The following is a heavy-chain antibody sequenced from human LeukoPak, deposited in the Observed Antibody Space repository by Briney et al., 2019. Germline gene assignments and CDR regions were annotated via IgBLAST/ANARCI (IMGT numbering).Heavy chain of an antibody. Sequence: PSETLSLTCTVPGGSISSYYWTWIRQPVGKGLEWIGRIYTSGNTGYNPSLKSRVTMSVATSKNQFSLNMSSVTAADTAVYYYARVELRAAFFEYWGQGTLVTVSS. CDR3: ARVELRAAFFEY. D-gene: IGHD1-7*01. V-gene: IGHV4-4*07. CDR2: IYTSGNT. CDR1: GGSISSYY. J-gene: IGHJ4*02.